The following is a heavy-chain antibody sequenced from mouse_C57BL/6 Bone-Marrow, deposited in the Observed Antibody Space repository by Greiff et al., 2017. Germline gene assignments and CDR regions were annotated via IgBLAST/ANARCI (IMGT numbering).Heavy chain of an antibody. Sequence: QVQLQQSGPELVKPGASVKISCKASGYSFTSYYIHWVKQRPGQGLEWIGWIYPGSGNTKYNEKFKGKATLTADTSSSTAYMQLSSLTSEDSAVYYCARSDYYGSSRFYWYFDVWGTGTTVTVSS. CDR2: IYPGSGNT. CDR3: ARSDYYGSSRFYWYFDV. V-gene: IGHV1-66*01. J-gene: IGHJ1*03. D-gene: IGHD1-1*01. CDR1: GYSFTSYY.